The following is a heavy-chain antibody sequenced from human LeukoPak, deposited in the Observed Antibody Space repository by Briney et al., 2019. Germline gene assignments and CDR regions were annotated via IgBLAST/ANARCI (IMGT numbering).Heavy chain of an antibody. J-gene: IGHJ4*02. CDR1: GFTFSGYA. CDR3: AKKPLRGSFDY. D-gene: IGHD2-15*01. V-gene: IGHV3-23*01. Sequence: GGSLRLSCAASGFTFSGYAMSWVRQSPGKGLELVSAISGGGGTTYYAYYADSVKGRFTISRDNSKNTLYLQMNSLRAEETAVNYCAKKPLRGSFDYWGQGTLVTGSS. CDR2: ISGGGGTTYYA.